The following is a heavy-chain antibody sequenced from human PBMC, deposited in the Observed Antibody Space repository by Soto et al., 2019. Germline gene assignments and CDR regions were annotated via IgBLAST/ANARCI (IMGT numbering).Heavy chain of an antibody. CDR2: IIPIFGTT. Sequence: SVKVSCKASGGTFSNYAIIWVRQAPGQGLEWMGGIIPIFGTTNYADSVKGRFTVSRDNSKNTLYLQMNSLRAEDTAVYNCAKEPVGPDWYFDLWGRGTLVTVSS. J-gene: IGHJ2*01. CDR1: GGTFSNYA. V-gene: IGHV1-69*05. CDR3: AKEPVGPDWYFDL.